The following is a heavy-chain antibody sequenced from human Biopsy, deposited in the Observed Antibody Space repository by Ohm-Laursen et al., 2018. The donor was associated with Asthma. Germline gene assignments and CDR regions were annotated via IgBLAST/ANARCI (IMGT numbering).Heavy chain of an antibody. CDR3: ARDHSVRADVFDI. CDR2: ISGYNGNT. CDR1: GYTFINYG. J-gene: IGHJ3*02. V-gene: IGHV1-18*04. Sequence: ASVKVSCKASGYTFINYGISWVRQAPGQGLEWMGWISGYNGNTNYEQKVQGRLTMTTDTSTSTAYMELRSLRSDDTAVYYCARDHSVRADVFDIWGQGTMVTVPS. D-gene: IGHD2-21*01.